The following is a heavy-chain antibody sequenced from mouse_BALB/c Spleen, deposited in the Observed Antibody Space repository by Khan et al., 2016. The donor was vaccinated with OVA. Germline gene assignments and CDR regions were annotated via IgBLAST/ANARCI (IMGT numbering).Heavy chain of an antibody. J-gene: IGHJ3*01. V-gene: IGHV1-9*01. D-gene: IGHD1-1*01. CDR1: GYTFRSYW. CDR3: ARGNYYGSSSWFGY. CDR2: ILPGSGRN. Sequence: QVRLQQSGAELMKPGASVKISCKATGYTFRSYWIEWVKQRPGHGLEWIGEILPGSGRNNYNEKFKGKATFPADTSSNTAYMQLSNLTSDDSAVYYCARGNYYGSSSWFGYWGQGTLVTVSA.